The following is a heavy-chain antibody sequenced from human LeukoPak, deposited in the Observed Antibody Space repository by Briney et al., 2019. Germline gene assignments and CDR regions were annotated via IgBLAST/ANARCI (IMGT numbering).Heavy chain of an antibody. J-gene: IGHJ4*02. Sequence: ASVKVSCKASGYTFTSYGISWVRQAPGQGLEWMGWISAYNGNTNYAQKLHGRVTMTTDTSTSTAYMELRSLRSDATAVYYCARGSAGAAAGLFDYWGQGTLVTVSS. V-gene: IGHV1-18*01. D-gene: IGHD6-13*01. CDR1: GYTFTSYG. CDR2: ISAYNGNT. CDR3: ARGSAGAAAGLFDY.